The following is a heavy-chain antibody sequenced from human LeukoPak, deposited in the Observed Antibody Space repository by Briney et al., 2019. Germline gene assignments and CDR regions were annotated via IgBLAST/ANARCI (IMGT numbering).Heavy chain of an antibody. CDR2: IKQDGSEK. J-gene: IGHJ4*02. V-gene: IGHV3-7*04. D-gene: IGHD2-8*01. Sequence: GGSLRLSCGASGFTSSSYWMAWVRQGLGKGLEWVANIKQDGSEKLYVDSLKGRITISRDNAKNSMFLQMNSLRAEDSAVYYCARGIYCPNGVCYPYWGQGTLVTVSS. CDR3: ARGIYCPNGVCYPY. CDR1: GFTSSSYW.